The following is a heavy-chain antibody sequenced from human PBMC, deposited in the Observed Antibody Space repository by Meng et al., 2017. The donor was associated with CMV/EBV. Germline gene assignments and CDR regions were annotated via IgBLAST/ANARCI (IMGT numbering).Heavy chain of an antibody. J-gene: IGHJ6*02. V-gene: IGHV3-73*01. CDR2: IRSKANSYAT. D-gene: IGHD3-3*01. CDR1: GFTFSGSA. Sequence: GESLKISCAASGFTFSGSAMHWVRQASGKGLEWVGRIRSKANSYATAYAASVKGRFTISRDDSKNTAYLQMNSLKTEDTAVYYCTRPGIFGVVSGYYYGMDVWGQGTTVTVSS. CDR3: TRPGIFGVVSGYYYGMDV.